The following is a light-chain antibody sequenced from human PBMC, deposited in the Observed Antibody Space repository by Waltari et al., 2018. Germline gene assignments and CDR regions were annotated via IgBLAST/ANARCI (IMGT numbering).Light chain of an antibody. CDR2: EDT. Sequence: SYELTQPPPVSVSPGQAVSITCSGKKLGDKYVNWYQQKAGQSPVLVIYEDTKRPPGVPGGPSASTSGNTATLTISETQAVDEADYYCQTWDSSSYVFGTGTTVTVL. J-gene: IGLJ1*01. CDR3: QTWDSSSYV. V-gene: IGLV3-1*01. CDR1: KLGDKY.